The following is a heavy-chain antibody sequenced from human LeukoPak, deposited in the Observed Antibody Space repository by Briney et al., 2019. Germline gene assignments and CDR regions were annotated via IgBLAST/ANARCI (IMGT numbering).Heavy chain of an antibody. V-gene: IGHV4-34*01. CDR2: INHSGST. Sequence: SETLSLTCAVYGGSFRGYYWSWIRQPPGKGLEWIGEINHSGSTNYNPSLKSRVTISVDTSKNQFSLKLSSVTAADTAVYYCARRGLAAAFDPWGQGNLVTVS. CDR3: ARRGLAAAFDP. J-gene: IGHJ5*02. CDR1: GGSFRGYY. D-gene: IGHD6-13*01.